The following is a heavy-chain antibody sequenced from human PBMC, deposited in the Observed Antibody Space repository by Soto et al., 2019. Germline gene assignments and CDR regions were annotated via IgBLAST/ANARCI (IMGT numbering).Heavy chain of an antibody. Sequence: WVSLRLSGAGSGVTFGNAWISWVRQAPGRGLESVGRVKSKTDGETVDSGAPVKSRFTISRDDSKNTTFLQINNQKTKDTAEHYCTTDTAVTGGWSEYYYCMDGRGQGTTVIFSS. CDR2: VKSKTDGETV. CDR1: GVTFGNAW. J-gene: IGHJ6*01. D-gene: IGHD1-1*01. V-gene: IGHV3-15*01. CDR3: TTDTAVTGGWSEYYYCMDG.